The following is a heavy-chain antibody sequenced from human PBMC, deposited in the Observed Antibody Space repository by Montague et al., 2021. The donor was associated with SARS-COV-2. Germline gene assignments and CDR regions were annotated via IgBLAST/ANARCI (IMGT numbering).Heavy chain of an antibody. Sequence: SETLSLTCTVSGGSISSYYWNWIRQSPGKGLEWIGYIYYSGSTKYNPSLKSRVTISVATSKSQMSLRLNSVTAADTAVYYRAGDRGRLWHFDLWGRGTLVTVSS. CDR3: AGDRGRLWHFDL. CDR2: IYYSGST. J-gene: IGHJ2*01. V-gene: IGHV4-59*01. CDR1: GGSISSYY. D-gene: IGHD5-12*01.